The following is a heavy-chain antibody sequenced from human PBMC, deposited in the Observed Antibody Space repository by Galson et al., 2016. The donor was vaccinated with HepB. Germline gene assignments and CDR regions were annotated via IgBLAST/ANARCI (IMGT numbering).Heavy chain of an antibody. J-gene: IGHJ2*01. D-gene: IGHD3-9*01. CDR2: VSGSASGT. Sequence: SLRLSCAASGFTFSTYAMSWVRQAPGKGLEWVSGVSGSASGTYYADSVKGRFTISRDNSKNMLFLQVNSLRAEETAVYYCAKGGRAYYDIFNGVDWYFDLWGRGTLVTVSS. CDR1: GFTFSTYA. CDR3: AKGGRAYYDIFNGVDWYFDL. V-gene: IGHV3-23*01.